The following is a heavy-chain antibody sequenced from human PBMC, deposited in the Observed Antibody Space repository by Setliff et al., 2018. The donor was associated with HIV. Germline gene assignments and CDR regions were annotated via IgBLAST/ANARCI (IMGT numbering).Heavy chain of an antibody. CDR3: ARELLRSWDGSENSYKPYYFDY. V-gene: IGHV4-38-2*02. J-gene: IGHJ4*02. CDR1: GYAISSGYY. Sequence: SETLSLTCAVSGYAISSGYYWGWVRRPPGKGLEWIGSIYHRGSTYYNPSLKSRVTISVDTSKNQFSLKRSSVTAADTAVYYCARELLRSWDGSENSYKPYYFDYWGQGTLVTVS. D-gene: IGHD3-10*01. CDR2: IYHRGST.